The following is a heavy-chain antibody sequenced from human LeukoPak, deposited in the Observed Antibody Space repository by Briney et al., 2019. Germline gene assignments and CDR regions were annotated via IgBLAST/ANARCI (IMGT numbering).Heavy chain of an antibody. CDR2: ISGSGGST. J-gene: IGHJ6*03. D-gene: IGHD4-17*01. Sequence: PGGSLRLSCAASGFTFGNYAMSWVRQAPGKGLEWVSAISGSGGSTYYADSVKGRFSISRDNSKNTLYLQMNSLRAEDTAKYYCAKHYGVYYYYMDVWGKGTTVTVSS. CDR1: GFTFGNYA. CDR3: AKHYGVYYYYMDV. V-gene: IGHV3-23*01.